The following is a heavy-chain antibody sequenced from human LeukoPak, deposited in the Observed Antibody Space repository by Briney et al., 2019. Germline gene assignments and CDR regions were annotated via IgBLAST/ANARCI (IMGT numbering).Heavy chain of an antibody. J-gene: IGHJ2*01. CDR1: GFTFNRYW. Sequence: GGSLRLSCAASGFTFNRYWMSWVRQAPGKGLEWVANIKEDGSEKYFADSVRGRFTISRDNAKNSLYLQVDSLRAEDTAVYYCARVWWGSYHWYFDLWGRGTLVTVSS. V-gene: IGHV3-7*05. CDR3: ARVWWGSYHWYFDL. CDR2: IKEDGSEK. D-gene: IGHD3-16*01.